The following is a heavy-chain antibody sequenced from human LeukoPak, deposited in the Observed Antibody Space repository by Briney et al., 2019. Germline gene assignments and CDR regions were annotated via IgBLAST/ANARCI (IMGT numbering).Heavy chain of an antibody. V-gene: IGHV3-20*04. CDR3: ARVKGYAAGIIDY. CDR2: INWNGGST. Sequence: PGGSLRLSCAASGFTFDDYGMSWGRQAPGKGLEWVFGINWNGGSTGYADSVKGRFNISRDNAKNSLYLQMNSLRAEDTALYYCARVKGYAAGIIDYWGHGTLVTVSS. CDR1: GFTFDDYG. J-gene: IGHJ4*01. D-gene: IGHD6-19*01.